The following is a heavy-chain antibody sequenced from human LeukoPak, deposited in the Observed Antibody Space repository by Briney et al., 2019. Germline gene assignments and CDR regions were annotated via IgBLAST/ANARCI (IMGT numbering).Heavy chain of an antibody. CDR2: ITTSGSTI. Sequence: GGSLRLSCVASGFTFSDYYMNWIRQAPGKGLEWVSYITTSGSTIYYIDSVKGRFTISRDNAKNSLYLQMNSLKTEDTAVYYCTTDWRRSSYDFWSGYPFWGQGTLVTVSS. V-gene: IGHV3-11*01. J-gene: IGHJ4*02. D-gene: IGHD3-3*01. CDR3: TTDWRRSSYDFWSGYPF. CDR1: GFTFSDYY.